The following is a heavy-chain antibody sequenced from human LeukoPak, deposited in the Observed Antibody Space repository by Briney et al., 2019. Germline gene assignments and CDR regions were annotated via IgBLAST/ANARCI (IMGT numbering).Heavy chain of an antibody. Sequence: ASVKVSCKASGYTFTSYDINWVRQATGQGLEWMGWMNPNSGNTGYAQKFQGRVTMTRNTSISTAYMELRSLRSDDTAVYYCARGEAQAVPIDYWGQGTLVTVSS. J-gene: IGHJ4*02. CDR2: MNPNSGNT. D-gene: IGHD3-10*01. V-gene: IGHV1-8*01. CDR1: GYTFTSYD. CDR3: ARGEAQAVPIDY.